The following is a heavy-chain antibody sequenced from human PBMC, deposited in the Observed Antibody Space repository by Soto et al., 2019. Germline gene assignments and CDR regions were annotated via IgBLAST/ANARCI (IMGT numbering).Heavy chain of an antibody. V-gene: IGHV3-23*01. CDR2: ISRSGRGSA. Sequence: LXLSCAASGFTFNSYVMTWVRQAPGEGLEWVSSISRSGRGSAYYADSVKGRFNISRDNSENTPFLQMNKLRDEDTALYYCARGRYLDSSDYRVANLTFDHWGPGTLVTVSS. CDR3: ARGRYLDSSDYRVANLTFDH. D-gene: IGHD3-22*01. CDR1: GFTFNSYV. J-gene: IGHJ4*02.